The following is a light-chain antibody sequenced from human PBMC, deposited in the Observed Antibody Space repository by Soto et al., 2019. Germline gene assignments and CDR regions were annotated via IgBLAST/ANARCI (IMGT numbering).Light chain of an antibody. CDR3: QQYNNWPPIT. V-gene: IGKV3-15*01. CDR2: RSS. Sequence: ETILTQSPATLSVSPGERATLSCRASQSVDNNLAWYQQKPGQAPRLLIYRSSTRANGIPARFSGSGSGTEFTLTIGSLQSEDFVVYYCQQYNNWPPITFGQGTRLEIK. CDR1: QSVDNN. J-gene: IGKJ5*01.